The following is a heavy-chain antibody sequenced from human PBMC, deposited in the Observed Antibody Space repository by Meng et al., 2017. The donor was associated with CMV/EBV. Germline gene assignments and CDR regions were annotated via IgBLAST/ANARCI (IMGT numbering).Heavy chain of an antibody. CDR1: GGSFSGYY. V-gene: IGHV4-34*01. D-gene: IGHD4-11*01. J-gene: IGHJ6*02. Sequence: GSLRLSCAVYGGSFSGYYWSWIRQPPGKGLEWIGEINHSGSTNYNPSLKSRVTISVDTSKNQFSLKLSSVTVADTAVYYCASPESNYGSYYYGMDVWGQGTTVTVSS. CDR2: INHSGST. CDR3: ASPESNYGSYYYGMDV.